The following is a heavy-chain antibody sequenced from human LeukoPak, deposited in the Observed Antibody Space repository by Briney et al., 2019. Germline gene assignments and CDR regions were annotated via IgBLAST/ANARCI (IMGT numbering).Heavy chain of an antibody. CDR2: IRYDGNNK. J-gene: IGHJ5*02. V-gene: IGHV3-30*02. CDR3: LKGDDYGANTRLPKYNWFDP. D-gene: IGHD4-23*01. Sequence: GGSLRLSCASCRFTYSSFPMHEVRQAPGKGLEWVAYIRYDGNNKKYADSVQGRFTVSRDNSKDTLYLQMNRLGAEDTAVYYCLKGDDYGANTRLPKYNWFDPWGKGTLVTVSS. CDR1: RFTYSSFP.